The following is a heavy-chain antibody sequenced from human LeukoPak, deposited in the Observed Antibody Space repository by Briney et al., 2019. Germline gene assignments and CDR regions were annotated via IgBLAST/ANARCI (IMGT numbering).Heavy chain of an antibody. CDR3: ARDKGYCSSSSCNSNWFDT. D-gene: IGHD2-2*01. CDR1: GYTFNSYG. CDR2: VSAYNGYT. Sequence: ASVKVSCKASGYTFNSYGISWVRQAPGQGLEWMGWVSAYNGYTNYAQMLQGRLTMTTDTSTTTAHMELRSLRSDDTAVYYCARDKGYCSSSSCNSNWFDTWGQGTLVTVSS. V-gene: IGHV1-18*01. J-gene: IGHJ5*02.